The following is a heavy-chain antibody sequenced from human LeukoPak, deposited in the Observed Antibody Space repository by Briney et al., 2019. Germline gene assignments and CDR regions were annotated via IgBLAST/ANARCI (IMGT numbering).Heavy chain of an antibody. CDR2: ISGSAHKI. J-gene: IGHJ4*02. Sequence: PGGSLRLSCAASGFTFSSYAMSWVRQAPEKGLDWVSVISGSAHKIRYADSVKGRFTISRDNSENIVYLQMNNLRVEDTAVYYCAGRRTGYSSGYGHWGQGTLVTVSS. V-gene: IGHV3-23*01. D-gene: IGHD5-18*01. CDR3: AGRRTGYSSGYGH. CDR1: GFTFSSYA.